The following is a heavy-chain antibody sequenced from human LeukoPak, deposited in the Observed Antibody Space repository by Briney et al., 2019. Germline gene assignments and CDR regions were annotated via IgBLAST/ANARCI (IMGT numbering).Heavy chain of an antibody. J-gene: IGHJ4*02. CDR3: ARDADPRYDYVWGSYRLAKLFDY. CDR2: INHSGST. V-gene: IGHV4-34*01. D-gene: IGHD3-16*02. Sequence: SETLSLTCAVYGGSFSGYYWSWIRPPPGKGLEWIGEINHSGSTNYNPSLKSRVTISVDTSKNQFSLKLSSVTAADTAVYYCARDADPRYDYVWGSYRLAKLFDYWGQGTLVTVSS. CDR1: GGSFSGYY.